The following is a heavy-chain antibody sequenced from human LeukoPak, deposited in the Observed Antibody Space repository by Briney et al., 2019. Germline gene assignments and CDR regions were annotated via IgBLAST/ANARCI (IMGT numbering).Heavy chain of an antibody. CDR2: ISYDGSDK. CDR1: GFTFRSYA. J-gene: IGHJ4*02. D-gene: IGHD5-18*01. CDR3: ARGGAYTYGDLTFDY. V-gene: IGHV3-30*04. Sequence: GGSLRLSCAASGFTFRSYAMHWVRQAPGKGLEWVSKISYDGSDKDYADSVKGRFTSSRDNSKNTLYLQMSSLRDEDTALYYCARGGAYTYGDLTFDYWGQGTLVTVSS.